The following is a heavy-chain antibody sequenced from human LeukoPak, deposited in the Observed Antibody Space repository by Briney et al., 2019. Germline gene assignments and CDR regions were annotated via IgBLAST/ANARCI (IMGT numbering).Heavy chain of an antibody. CDR3: AKQYISGINLFDP. V-gene: IGHV3-30*02. D-gene: IGHD5-18*01. J-gene: IGHJ5*02. Sequence: GGSLRLSCAASGFTLSNYGIHWVRQAPGKGLEWVAFIWSDGVNKYYADSVKGRFTLSRDTSKNTVYLEMHSLRAEDTAVFYWAKQYISGINLFDPCGQGTLVTVSS. CDR2: IWSDGVNK. CDR1: GFTLSNYG.